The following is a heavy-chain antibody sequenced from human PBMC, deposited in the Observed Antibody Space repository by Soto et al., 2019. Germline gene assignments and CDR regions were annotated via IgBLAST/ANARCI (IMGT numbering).Heavy chain of an antibody. CDR3: AKRRGAGGHFDY. Sequence: DVQLLESGGGLVQPEGSLRLSCAASGFTFSSYAMGWVRQGPGKGLEWVAVVSIGGSTHYADSVRGRFTISRDNSKNTRSLQRSSLTAEDTAVYFCAKRRGAGGHFDYWGQGALVTVSS. CDR1: GFTFSSYA. V-gene: IGHV3-23*01. J-gene: IGHJ4*02. D-gene: IGHD2-15*01. CDR2: VSIGGST.